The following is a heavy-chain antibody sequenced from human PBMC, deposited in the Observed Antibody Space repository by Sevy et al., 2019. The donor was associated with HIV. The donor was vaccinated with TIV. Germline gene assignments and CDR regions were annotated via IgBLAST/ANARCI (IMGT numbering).Heavy chain of an antibody. D-gene: IGHD3-9*01. Sequence: GGSLRLSCAASGFTFDDYAMHWVRQAPGKGLEWVSGISWNSGSIGYAASVKGRFTISRDNAKNSLYLQMNSLSAEDKALYYCAKSPRYDILTGSFDPWGQGTLVTVSS. CDR1: GFTFDDYA. J-gene: IGHJ5*02. CDR3: AKSPRYDILTGSFDP. CDR2: ISWNSGSI. V-gene: IGHV3-9*01.